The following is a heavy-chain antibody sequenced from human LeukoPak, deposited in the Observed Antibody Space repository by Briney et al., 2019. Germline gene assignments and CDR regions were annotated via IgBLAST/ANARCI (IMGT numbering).Heavy chain of an antibody. CDR2: INTEGSST. J-gene: IGHJ4*02. CDR3: ARDFDRYYFDY. CDR1: GFTFRTYW. D-gene: IGHD3-9*01. V-gene: IGHV3-74*01. Sequence: GGSLRLSCAASGFTFRTYWMHWVRHAPGKGLMWVSRINTEGSSTSCADSVKGRFTISRDNAKNTPYLQMNSLRAEDTAMYYCARDFDRYYFDYWGQGTLVTVSS.